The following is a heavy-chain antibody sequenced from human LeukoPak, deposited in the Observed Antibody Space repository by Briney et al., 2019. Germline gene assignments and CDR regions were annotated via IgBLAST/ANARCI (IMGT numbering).Heavy chain of an antibody. D-gene: IGHD5-12*01. CDR3: AKGGGYEAQYYYYYLDV. V-gene: IGHV3-48*03. Sequence: GGSLRLSCAASGFTFSSYEMNWVRQAPGKGLEWVSYISSSGSTIYYADSVKGRFTISRDNSKNTLYLQMKSLRAEDTAVYYCAKGGGYEAQYYYYYLDVWGKGTTVTITS. CDR2: ISSSGSTI. J-gene: IGHJ6*03. CDR1: GFTFSSYE.